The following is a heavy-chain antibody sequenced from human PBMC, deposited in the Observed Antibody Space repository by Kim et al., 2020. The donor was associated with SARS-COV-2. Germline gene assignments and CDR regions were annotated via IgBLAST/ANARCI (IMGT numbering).Heavy chain of an antibody. J-gene: IGHJ1*01. CDR3: ARDDIVVVPAAILVSWIEYFQH. CDR2: IKQDGSEK. CDR1: GFTFSSYW. V-gene: IGHV3-7*01. Sequence: GGSLRLSCAASGFTFSSYWMSWVRQAPGKGLEWVANIKQDGSEKYYVDSVKGRFTISRDNAKNSLYLQMNSLRAEDTAVYYCARDDIVVVPAAILVSWIEYFQHWGQGTLVTVSS. D-gene: IGHD2-2*02.